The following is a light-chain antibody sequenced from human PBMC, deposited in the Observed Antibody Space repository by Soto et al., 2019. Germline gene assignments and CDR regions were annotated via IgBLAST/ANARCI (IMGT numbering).Light chain of an antibody. CDR1: SSDVGDYNY. Sequence: QSALPQPASVSGSPGQSITLSCTGASSDVGDYNYVSWYQHHPGKAPKLVIYAVSSRPSGVSGRFSGSKSGNTASLTISGLQAEDEADYDCSSYATSSTLEWGFGGGTKVTVL. V-gene: IGLV2-14*03. CDR2: AVS. CDR3: SSYATSSTLEWG. J-gene: IGLJ3*02.